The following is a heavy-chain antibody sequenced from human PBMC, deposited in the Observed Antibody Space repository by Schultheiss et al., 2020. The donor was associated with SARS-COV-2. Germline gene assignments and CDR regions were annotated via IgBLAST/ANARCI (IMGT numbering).Heavy chain of an antibody. CDR2: ISSSGETK. CDR1: GFTFSSYA. Sequence: GGSLRLSCAASGFTFSSYAMNWIRQAPGKGLEWVSYISSSGETKRYSDSVKGRFTISRDNAKNSLYLQMNSLRAEDTAVYYCARLDGEILFYGVDVWGQGTTVTVS. V-gene: IGHV3-48*04. D-gene: IGHD3-16*02. J-gene: IGHJ6*02. CDR3: ARLDGEILFYGVDV.